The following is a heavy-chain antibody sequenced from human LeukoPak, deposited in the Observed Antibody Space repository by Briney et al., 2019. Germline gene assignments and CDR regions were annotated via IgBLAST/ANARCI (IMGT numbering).Heavy chain of an antibody. Sequence: GASVKVSCKASGYTFTSYGISWVRQAPGQGLEWMGWISAYNGNTNYAQKLQGGVTMTTDTSTSTAYMELRSLRSDDTAVYYCARDHDYVWGDHPPSHLDDYWGQGTLVTVSS. J-gene: IGHJ4*02. CDR3: ARDHDYVWGDHPPSHLDDY. CDR2: ISAYNGNT. D-gene: IGHD3-16*01. CDR1: GYTFTSYG. V-gene: IGHV1-18*01.